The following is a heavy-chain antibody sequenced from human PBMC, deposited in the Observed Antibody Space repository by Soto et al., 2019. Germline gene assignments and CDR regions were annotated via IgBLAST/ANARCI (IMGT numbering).Heavy chain of an antibody. CDR2: ISAYNGNT. CDR1: GYTFTSYG. Sequence: QVQLVQSGAEVKKPGASVKVSCKASGYTFTSYGISWVRQAPGQGLEWMGWISAYNGNTKYAQKPQDRLTITTHTSTSTAYMELRSLRSDHTSVYYCARGGRSKYCSGGSCYLYWGQGTLVTVSS. V-gene: IGHV1-18*01. J-gene: IGHJ4*02. D-gene: IGHD2-15*01. CDR3: ARGGRSKYCSGGSCYLY.